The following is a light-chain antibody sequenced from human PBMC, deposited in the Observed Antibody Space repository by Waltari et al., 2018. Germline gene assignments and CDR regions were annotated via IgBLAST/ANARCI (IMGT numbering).Light chain of an antibody. V-gene: IGLV1-47*01. CDR1: SSNLGSNF. CDR3: AAWDDSHYV. CDR2: RNN. Sequence: QSVLTQPPSASETPGQRVIISCSGSSSNLGSNFLYWYQQRPGTAPKRLIYRNNQRPSGVPDRFSGSKSGTSASLAISGLRSEDEAVYYCAAWDDSHYVFGTGTKVTVL. J-gene: IGLJ1*01.